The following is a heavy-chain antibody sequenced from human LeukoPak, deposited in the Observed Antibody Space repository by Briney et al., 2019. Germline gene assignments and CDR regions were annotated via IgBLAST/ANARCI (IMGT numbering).Heavy chain of an antibody. V-gene: IGHV1-69*05. Sequence: SVKVSCKPSGGTFSSYAISWVRQAPGQGLEWRGGIIPIFGTANYAQKFQGRVTITTDESTSTAYMELSSLRSEGPAVYYCARERGCSSTSCYRLSPFDYWGQGTLVTVSS. D-gene: IGHD2-2*01. CDR3: ARERGCSSTSCYRLSPFDY. J-gene: IGHJ4*02. CDR2: IIPIFGTA. CDR1: GGTFSSYA.